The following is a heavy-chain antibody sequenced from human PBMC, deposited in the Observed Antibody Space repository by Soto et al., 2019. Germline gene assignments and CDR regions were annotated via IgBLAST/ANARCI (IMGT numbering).Heavy chain of an antibody. D-gene: IGHD2-21*02. J-gene: IGHJ4*02. CDR2: LYHTGNT. CDR3: ARFRGTAILDY. CDR1: GGSISSGGYS. Sequence: SETLSLTCAVSGGSISSGGYSWSWIRQPPGKDLEWIGYLYHTGNTYYNPSLESRVTISVDRSKNQFSLELTSVTAADTAVYYCARFRGTAILDYWGQGTLVTVSS. V-gene: IGHV4-30-2*01.